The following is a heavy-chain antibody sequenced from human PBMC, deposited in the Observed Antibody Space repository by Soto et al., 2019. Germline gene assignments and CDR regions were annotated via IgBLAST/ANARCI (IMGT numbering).Heavy chain of an antibody. CDR3: ARETSMAKTLDY. CDR2: INHSGST. V-gene: IGHV4-34*01. J-gene: IGHJ4*02. D-gene: IGHD3-10*01. Sequence: ASETLSLTCAVYGGSFSGYYWSWIRQPPGKGLEWIGEINHSGSTNYNPSLKSRVTISVDTSKNQFSLKLSSVTAADTAVYYCARETSMAKTLDYWGQGTLVTVSS. CDR1: GGSFSGYY.